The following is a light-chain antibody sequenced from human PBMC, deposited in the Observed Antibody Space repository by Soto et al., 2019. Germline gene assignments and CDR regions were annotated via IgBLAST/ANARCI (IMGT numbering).Light chain of an antibody. Sequence: DIVLTQSPLSLPVTPGEPASISCKSSQSLLHSKGYECLDWYLQKPGQSPQLLISLGSIRASGGPDRFSGSGSGTDFALKISRVDAEDVCIYYCMQALQTPPTFGQGTKVDI. CDR2: LGS. CDR1: QSLLHSKGYEC. CDR3: MQALQTPPT. V-gene: IGKV2-28*01. J-gene: IGKJ1*01.